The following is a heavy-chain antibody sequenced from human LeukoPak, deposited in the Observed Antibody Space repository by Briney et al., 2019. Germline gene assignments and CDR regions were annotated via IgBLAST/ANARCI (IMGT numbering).Heavy chain of an antibody. J-gene: IGHJ3*02. V-gene: IGHV1-2*02. CDR3: AREMTTVTTSAFDI. CDR1: GNTFTGYY. CDR2: INPNSGGT. Sequence: ASVKVSCKASGNTFTGYYMHWVRQAPGQGLEWMGWINPNSGGTNYAQKFQGRVTMTRDTSISTAYMELSRLRSDDTAVYYCAREMTTVTTSAFDIWGQGTMVTVSS. D-gene: IGHD4-17*01.